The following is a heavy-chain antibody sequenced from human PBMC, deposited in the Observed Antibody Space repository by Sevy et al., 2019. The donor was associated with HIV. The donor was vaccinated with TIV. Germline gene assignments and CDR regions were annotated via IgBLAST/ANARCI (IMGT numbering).Heavy chain of an antibody. CDR3: APGAYFDY. J-gene: IGHJ4*02. CDR2: MSYGGSDK. D-gene: IGHD3-10*01. Sequence: GGSLRLSCAASGFTFSSFGMHWVRQAPGKGLEWVALMSYGGSDKYYADSVKGRFTISRDNSKNKLYLQMNSLRAEDTAVYYCAPGAYFDYWGQGTLVTVSS. CDR1: GFTFSSFG. V-gene: IGHV3-30*03.